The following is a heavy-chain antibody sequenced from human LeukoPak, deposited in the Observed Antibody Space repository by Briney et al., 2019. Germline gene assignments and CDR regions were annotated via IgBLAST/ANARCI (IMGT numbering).Heavy chain of an antibody. CDR3: ARYSGSYYYPPAWDL. V-gene: IGHV3-23*01. D-gene: IGHD1-26*01. CDR1: GFTFSSYA. CDR2: LSDSGGST. J-gene: IGHJ4*02. Sequence: GGSLRLSCAASGFTFSSYAMSWVRQAPGKGLEWVSALSDSGGSTYYADSVKGRFTISRDNSKNTLYLQMNSLRADDTAVYYCARYSGSYYYPPAWDLWGQGTLVTVSS.